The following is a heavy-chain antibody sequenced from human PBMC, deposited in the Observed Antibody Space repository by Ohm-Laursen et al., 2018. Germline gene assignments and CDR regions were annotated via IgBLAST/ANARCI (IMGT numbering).Heavy chain of an antibody. CDR1: GFSLNNYA. CDR3: ARGQYYYDSSGFGFWYFDL. CDR2: ISNDGTIK. D-gene: IGHD3-22*01. Sequence: SLRLSCAAPGFSLNNYAMHWVRQAPGKGLEWLAVISNDGTIKRYIDSVKGRFSISRDTSKNTLYLQMNSLRAEDTAVYYRARGQYYYDSSGFGFWYFDLWGRGTLVTVSS. V-gene: IGHV3-30*03. J-gene: IGHJ2*01.